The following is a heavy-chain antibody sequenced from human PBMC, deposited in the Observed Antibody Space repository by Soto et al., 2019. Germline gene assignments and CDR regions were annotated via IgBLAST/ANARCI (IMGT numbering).Heavy chain of an antibody. D-gene: IGHD7-27*01. J-gene: IGHJ3*02. Sequence: QVQLVESGGGVVQPGRSLRLSWAASGFTFSSYGMQWVRQAPGKGLEWVAVISYDGSNEYYADSVKGRFTISRDNSKNTLYLQMNSLRAEDTAVYYCAKDLGHGGRGAFDIWGQGTMVSVSS. V-gene: IGHV3-30*18. CDR1: GFTFSSYG. CDR2: ISYDGSNE. CDR3: AKDLGHGGRGAFDI.